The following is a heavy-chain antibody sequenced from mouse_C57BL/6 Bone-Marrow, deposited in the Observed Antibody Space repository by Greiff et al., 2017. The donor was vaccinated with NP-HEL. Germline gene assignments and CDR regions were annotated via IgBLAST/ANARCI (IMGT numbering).Heavy chain of an antibody. Sequence: VQLVESGGGLVQPKGSLKLSCAASGFSFNTYAMNWVRQAPGKGLEWVARIRSKSNNYATYYADSVKDRFTISRGDSESMLYLQMNNLKTEDTDMYYCVRQRSSDAKDYWGQGTSVTVSS. D-gene: IGHD1-1*01. CDR3: VRQRSSDAKDY. CDR2: IRSKSNNYAT. V-gene: IGHV10-1*01. J-gene: IGHJ4*01. CDR1: GFSFNTYA.